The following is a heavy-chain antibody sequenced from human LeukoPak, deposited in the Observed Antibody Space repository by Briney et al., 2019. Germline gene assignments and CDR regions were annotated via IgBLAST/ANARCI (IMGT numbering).Heavy chain of an antibody. CDR3: ARDSGPNYYDSSGYSYYFDY. CDR1: GFTFSSYA. V-gene: IGHV3-23*01. D-gene: IGHD3-22*01. J-gene: IGHJ4*02. CDR2: IFGSGGST. Sequence: GGSLRLSCAASGFTFSSYAMYWVRQAPGKGLEWVSGIFGSGGSTHYADSVKGRFTISRDNSKNTVYLQMNSLRAEDTAVYYCARDSGPNYYDSSGYSYYFDYWGQGTLVTVSS.